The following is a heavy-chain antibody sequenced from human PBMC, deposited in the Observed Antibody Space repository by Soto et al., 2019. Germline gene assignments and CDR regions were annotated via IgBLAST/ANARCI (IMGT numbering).Heavy chain of an antibody. D-gene: IGHD3-3*01. J-gene: IGHJ3*02. CDR3: TKDAEAYDFAFDK. CDR2: ITKTGRST. Sequence: GGSLRLSCAASGFTFRRNNMNWVRQAPGKGLEWVSGITKTGRSTFIADSVRGRFTISRDNLKNIMYLQMNSLRVDDTALYYCTKDAEAYDFAFDKWGQGTMVTVSS. V-gene: IGHV3-23*01. CDR1: GFTFRRNN.